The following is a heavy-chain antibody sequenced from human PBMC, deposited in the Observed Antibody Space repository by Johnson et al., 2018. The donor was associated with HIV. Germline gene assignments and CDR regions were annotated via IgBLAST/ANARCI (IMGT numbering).Heavy chain of an antibody. CDR3: ARDLAAGIPSDAFDI. V-gene: IGHV3-30*04. CDR1: GFTYSSYA. CDR2: ISYDGSNK. J-gene: IGHJ3*02. D-gene: IGHD6-25*01. Sequence: VQVLESGGGVVQPGRSLRLSCVVSGFTYSSYAMHWVRQAPGKGLEWVAVISYDGSNKYYADSVKGRFTISRDNSKNTLYLQMNSLRAEDTAVYYCARDLAAGIPSDAFDIWGQGTMVTVSS.